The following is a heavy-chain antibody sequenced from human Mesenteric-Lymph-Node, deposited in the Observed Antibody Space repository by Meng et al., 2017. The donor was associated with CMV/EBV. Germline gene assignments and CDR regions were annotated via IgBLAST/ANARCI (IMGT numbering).Heavy chain of an antibody. CDR2: INPNSGGT. V-gene: IGHV1-2*02. CDR3: AREVVVATAAIGVFDY. Sequence: ASVKVSCKASGYTFSSYVISWVRQAPGQGLEWMGWINPNSGGTNYAQKFQGRVTMTRDTSISTAYMELSRLRSDDTAVYYCAREVVVATAAIGVFDYWGQGTLVTVSS. J-gene: IGHJ4*02. D-gene: IGHD2-2*01. CDR1: GYTFSSYV.